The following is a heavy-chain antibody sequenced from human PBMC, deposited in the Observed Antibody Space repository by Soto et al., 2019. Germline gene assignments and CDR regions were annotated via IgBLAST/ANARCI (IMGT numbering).Heavy chain of an antibody. Sequence: QVQLQESGPGLVKPSETLSLTCTVSGGSISSYYWSWIRQPPGKGLEWIGYIYYSGSTNYNPSLNSRVTISVDTSKNQFSLKLSSVTAADTAVYYCARGPWIQLSYYYYGMDVWGQGTTVTVSS. J-gene: IGHJ6*02. CDR2: IYYSGST. CDR3: ARGPWIQLSYYYYGMDV. D-gene: IGHD5-18*01. V-gene: IGHV4-59*01. CDR1: GGSISSYY.